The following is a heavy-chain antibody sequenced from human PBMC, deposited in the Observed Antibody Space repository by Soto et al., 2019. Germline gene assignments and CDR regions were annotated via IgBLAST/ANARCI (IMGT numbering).Heavy chain of an antibody. Sequence: SETLSLTCAVYGGSFSGYYWSWIRQPPGKGLEWIGEINHSGSTNYNPSLKSRVTISVDTSKNQFSLKLSSVTAADTAVYYCARGMREYSGYGRYYYYYMDVWGKGTTVTVS. CDR3: ARGMREYSGYGRYYYYYMDV. D-gene: IGHD5-12*01. J-gene: IGHJ6*03. CDR2: INHSGST. CDR1: GGSFSGYY. V-gene: IGHV4-34*01.